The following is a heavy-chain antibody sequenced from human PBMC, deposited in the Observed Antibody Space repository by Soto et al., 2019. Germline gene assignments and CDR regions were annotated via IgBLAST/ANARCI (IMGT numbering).Heavy chain of an antibody. V-gene: IGHV1-69*06. CDR3: ARGLNWNYYYYGMDV. Sequence: SVKVSCKASGGTFRSYAISWVRQAPGQGLGWMGWIIPIFGTANYAQKFQGRVTITADKSTSTAYMELSSLRSEDTAVYYCARGLNWNYYYYGMDVWGQGTTVNVSS. CDR2: IIPIFGTA. J-gene: IGHJ6*02. D-gene: IGHD1-20*01. CDR1: GGTFRSYA.